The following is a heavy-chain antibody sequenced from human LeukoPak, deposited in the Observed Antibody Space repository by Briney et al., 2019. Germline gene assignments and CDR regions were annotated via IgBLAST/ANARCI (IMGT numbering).Heavy chain of an antibody. CDR3: ARDLLCGGDCFYFDY. CDR2: IYYSGGT. Sequence: MASETLSLTCTVSGGSISSYYWSWIRQPPGKGLEWIGYIYYSGGTNYNPSLKSRVTISVDTSKNQFSLKLSSVTAADTAVYYCARDLLCGGDCFYFDYWGQGTLVTVSS. V-gene: IGHV4-59*01. J-gene: IGHJ4*02. D-gene: IGHD2-21*02. CDR1: GGSISSYY.